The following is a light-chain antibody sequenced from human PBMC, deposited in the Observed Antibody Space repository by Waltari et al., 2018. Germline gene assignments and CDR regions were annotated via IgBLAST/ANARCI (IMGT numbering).Light chain of an antibody. V-gene: IGKV1-33*01. J-gene: IGKJ3*01. CDR3: QQYDDLPFT. Sequence: DIQMTQSPSSLSASVGDRITITCQASQDSRNYLNRYQKKPGKAPKLLIFDASDLKSVVPSTFSGRASGTDFSFTNSSLQPVDIGTYYCQQYDDLPFTIGPGTKVDIK. CDR2: DAS. CDR1: QDSRNY.